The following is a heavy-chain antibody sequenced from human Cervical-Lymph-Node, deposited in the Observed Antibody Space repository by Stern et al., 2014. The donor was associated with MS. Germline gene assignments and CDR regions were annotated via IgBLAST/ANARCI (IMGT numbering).Heavy chain of an antibody. Sequence: QVQLVQSGVEVKKPGSSVKVSCKTSGGILSSYSIGWVRQAPGQGLEWMGGVRPILNTANYAQKFQGRVTITADESTNTVYMELTSLRSEDTAVYYCADVDPITSESLWGQGTKVIVSS. CDR3: ADVDPITSESL. CDR2: VRPILNTA. D-gene: IGHD5-12*01. V-gene: IGHV1-69*01. CDR1: GGILSSYS. J-gene: IGHJ3*01.